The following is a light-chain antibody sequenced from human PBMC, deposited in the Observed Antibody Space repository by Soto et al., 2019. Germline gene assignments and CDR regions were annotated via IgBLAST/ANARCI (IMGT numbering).Light chain of an antibody. CDR1: QSVSDN. J-gene: IGKJ4*01. V-gene: IGKV3-15*01. CDR2: GAF. CDR3: QQSYSNPFT. Sequence: EILMTQSPVTLSVSPGERVTLSCGASQSVSDNLDWYQQKPGQAPSLLIYGAFTRATGVPARFSGAGSGTDFTLTISSLQPEDFETYYCQQSYSNPFTFGGGTKVDIK.